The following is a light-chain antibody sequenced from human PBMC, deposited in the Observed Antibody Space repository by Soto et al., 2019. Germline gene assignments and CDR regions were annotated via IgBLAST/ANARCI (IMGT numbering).Light chain of an antibody. CDR2: DVS. CDR1: SSDIDAYNY. Sequence: SGLTQAPCACGCPGLSITMSGARTSSDIDAYNYVSWYQQHPGKAPKLMIYDVSNRPSGISNRFSGSKSGNTASLTISGLQAEDEADYYCGSYTTSSNYVFGTGTKVTVL. V-gene: IGLV2-14*01. J-gene: IGLJ1*01. CDR3: GSYTTSSNYV.